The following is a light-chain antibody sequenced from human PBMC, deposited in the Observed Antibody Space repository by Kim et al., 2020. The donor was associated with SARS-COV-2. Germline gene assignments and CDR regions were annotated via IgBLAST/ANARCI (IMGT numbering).Light chain of an antibody. Sequence: EIVLTQSPGTLSLSPGERATLSCRASQTVTSNYLAWYQQKPGQAPRLLIYGASSRATGIPDRFSGSGSGTDFTLTISRLEPEDFAVYYCQQYGSSPATFGQVTKVDIK. CDR1: QTVTSNY. CDR2: GAS. CDR3: QQYGSSPAT. V-gene: IGKV3-20*01. J-gene: IGKJ1*01.